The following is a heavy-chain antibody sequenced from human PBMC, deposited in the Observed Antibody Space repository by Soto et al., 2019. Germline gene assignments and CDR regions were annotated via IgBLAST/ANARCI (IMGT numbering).Heavy chain of an antibody. D-gene: IGHD3-10*01. CDR3: ARNSWEVRGVDYYYMDV. J-gene: IGHJ6*03. CDR1: GGTFSSYT. CDR2: IIPILGIA. Sequence: SVKVSCKASGGTFSSYTISWVRQAPGQGLEWMGRIIPILGIANYAQKFQGRVTITADKSTSTAYMELSSLRSEDTAVYYCARNSWEVRGVDYYYMDVWGKGTTVTVSS. V-gene: IGHV1-69*02.